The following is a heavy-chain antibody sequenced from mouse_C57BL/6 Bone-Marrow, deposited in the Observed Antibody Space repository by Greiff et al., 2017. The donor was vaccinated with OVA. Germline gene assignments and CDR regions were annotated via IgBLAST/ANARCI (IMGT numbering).Heavy chain of an antibody. D-gene: IGHD4-1*01. V-gene: IGHV1-59*01. J-gene: IGHJ2*01. CDR1: GYTFTSYW. CDR3: ARTGTGY. Sequence: QVQLQHPGAELVRPGTSVKLSCKASGYTFTSYWMHWVKQRPGQGLEWIGVIDPSDSYTNYNQKFKGKATLTVDTSSSTAYMQLSSLTSEDSAVYYCARTGTGYWGQGTTLTVSS. CDR2: IDPSDSYT.